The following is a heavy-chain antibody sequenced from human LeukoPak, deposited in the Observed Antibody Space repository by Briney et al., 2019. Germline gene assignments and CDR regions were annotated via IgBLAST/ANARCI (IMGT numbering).Heavy chain of an antibody. CDR3: ARPEAAGYYRT. J-gene: IGHJ4*02. CDR2: INHSGST. Sequence: SETLSLTCAVYGGSFSGYYWSWIRQPPGKGLEWIGEINHSGSTYYNPSLKSRVTISVDTSKNQFSLKLSSVTAADTAVYYCARPEAAGYYRTWGQGTLVTVSS. D-gene: IGHD3-9*01. CDR1: GGSFSGYY. V-gene: IGHV4-34*01.